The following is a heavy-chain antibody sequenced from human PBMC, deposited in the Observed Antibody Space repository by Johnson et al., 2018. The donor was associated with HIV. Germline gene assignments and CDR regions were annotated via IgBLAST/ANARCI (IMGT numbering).Heavy chain of an antibody. Sequence: MLLVESGGGLVQPGRSLRLSCAASGFTFDDYAMHWVRQAPGKGLEWVANIKQDGSEKYYVDSVKGRFTISRDNAKNSLYLQMNSLRAEDTAVYYCARKFPDAFDIWGQGTMVTVTS. J-gene: IGHJ3*02. CDR3: ARKFPDAFDI. V-gene: IGHV3-7*01. CDR2: IKQDGSEK. CDR1: GFTFDDYA.